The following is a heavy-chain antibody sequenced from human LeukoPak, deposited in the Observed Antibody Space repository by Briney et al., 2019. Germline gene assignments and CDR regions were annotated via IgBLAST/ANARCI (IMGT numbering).Heavy chain of an antibody. CDR3: ARDRYSSSWYAKGGYFQH. CDR1: GGSFSGYY. Sequence: PSETLSLTCAVYGGSFSGYYWSWIRQPPGKGLEWIGEINHSGSTNYNPSLKSRVTISVDTSKNQFSLKLSSVTAADTAVYYCARDRYSSSWYAKGGYFQHWGQGTLVTVPS. V-gene: IGHV4-34*01. D-gene: IGHD6-13*01. CDR2: INHSGST. J-gene: IGHJ1*01.